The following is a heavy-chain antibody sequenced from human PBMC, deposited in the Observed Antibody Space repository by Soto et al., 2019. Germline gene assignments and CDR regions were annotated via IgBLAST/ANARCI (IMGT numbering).Heavy chain of an antibody. D-gene: IGHD3-22*01. Sequence: GGPLRLSSAASGFTFSNAWVNGVRQTPGRGREWVVRVKRKNDGGTTDFAAPVKRRFAISKDDSKNKVYLEMNRLQTEDTTMYYSTTDALITTITICLDHWVHETLVTLPS. CDR3: TTDALITTITICLDH. CDR2: VKRKNDGGTT. V-gene: IGHV3-15*07. J-gene: IGHJ5*02. CDR1: GFTFSNAW.